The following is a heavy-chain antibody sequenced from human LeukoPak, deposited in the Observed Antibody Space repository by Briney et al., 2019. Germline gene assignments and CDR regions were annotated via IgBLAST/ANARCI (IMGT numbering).Heavy chain of an antibody. CDR3: ARDPLLWELPSDY. CDR1: GFTFSTFW. Sequence: GGSLRLSCAASGFTFSTFWMHWVRQAPGKGLMWVSQINNDGSDTKYADSVKGRFTISRDNDKNTLYLQMNSLRAEDTAVYYCARDPLLWELPSDYWGQGTLVTVSS. CDR2: INNDGSDT. J-gene: IGHJ4*02. D-gene: IGHD1-26*01. V-gene: IGHV3-74*03.